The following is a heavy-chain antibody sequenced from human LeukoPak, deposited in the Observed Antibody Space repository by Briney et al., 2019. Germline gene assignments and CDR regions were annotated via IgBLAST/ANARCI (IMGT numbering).Heavy chain of an antibody. D-gene: IGHD3-10*01. J-gene: IGHJ3*02. V-gene: IGHV4-4*07. CDR1: GGSISPYY. Sequence: SETLSLTCTVSGGSISPYYWSWIRQPPGKGLEWIGRSYTSGSTNYNPSLKSRVTMSVDTSKNQFSLKLSSVTAADTAVYYCARPALRYYYGSGSYRGAFDIWGQGTMVTVSS. CDR3: ARPALRYYYGSGSYRGAFDI. CDR2: SYTSGST.